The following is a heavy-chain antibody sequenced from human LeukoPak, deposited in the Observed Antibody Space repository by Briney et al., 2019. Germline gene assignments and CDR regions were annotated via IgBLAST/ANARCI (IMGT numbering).Heavy chain of an antibody. D-gene: IGHD4-17*01. CDR2: ISGRGGST. Sequence: RGSLRLSCAPSGFTFSSYAMSCGPQAPGQGREWVSAISGRGGSTNYAHSVKGRFTIYKDTSKNTLYLRMNSLRAEDTAVYYCAKDDYGDYVPYFDYWGQGTLVTVSS. CDR1: GFTFSSYA. CDR3: AKDDYGDYVPYFDY. J-gene: IGHJ4*01. V-gene: IGHV3-23*01.